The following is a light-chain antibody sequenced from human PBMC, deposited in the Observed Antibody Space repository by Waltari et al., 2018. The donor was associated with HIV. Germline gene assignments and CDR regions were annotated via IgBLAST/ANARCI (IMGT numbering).Light chain of an antibody. CDR2: SAS. CDR3: QQLNTYPPF. V-gene: IGKV1-9*01. CDR1: QGISSY. J-gene: IGKJ4*01. Sequence: DIQLTQSPSFLSASVGDRVTITCRASQGISSYLAWYQQKPGKAPNLLIYSASTLQNGVPLSFSGSGSGTEFTLTISDLQPEDFATYYCQQLNTYPPFFGGGTKVDIK.